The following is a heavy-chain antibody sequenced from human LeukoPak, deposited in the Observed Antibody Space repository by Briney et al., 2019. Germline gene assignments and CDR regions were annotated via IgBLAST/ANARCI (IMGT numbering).Heavy chain of an antibody. Sequence: GGSLRLSCAASGLTFSSYEMNWVRQAPGKGLEWVSYISSGSTIYDADSVKGRFTISRDNAKNSPYLQMNSLRAEDTAVYYCARESIAVAGAPFDYWGQGTLVTVSS. CDR3: ARESIAVAGAPFDY. CDR2: ISSGSTI. J-gene: IGHJ4*02. V-gene: IGHV3-48*03. CDR1: GLTFSSYE. D-gene: IGHD6-19*01.